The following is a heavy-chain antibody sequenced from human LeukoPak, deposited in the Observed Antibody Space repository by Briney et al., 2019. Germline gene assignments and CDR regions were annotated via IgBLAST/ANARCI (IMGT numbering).Heavy chain of an antibody. V-gene: IGHV3-11*04. CDR3: ARNYSGYDYLSYYFDY. D-gene: IGHD5-12*01. J-gene: IGHJ4*02. Sequence: GGSLRLSCAASGFTFSDYYMSWIRQAPGKGLEWVSYISSSGSTIYYADSVKGRFTISRDNAKNSLYLRMNSLRAEDTAVYYCARNYSGYDYLSYYFDYWGQGTLVTVSS. CDR1: GFTFSDYY. CDR2: ISSSGSTI.